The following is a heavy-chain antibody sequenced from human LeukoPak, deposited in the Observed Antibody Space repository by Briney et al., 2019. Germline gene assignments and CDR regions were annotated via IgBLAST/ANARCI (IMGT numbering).Heavy chain of an antibody. CDR2: IWHDGSHK. Sequence: GGSLRLSCAASGFSFDTYAMHWVRQAPGQGLEWVALIWHDGSHKFYSNSVRGQFTISRDNSKNTVYLQMNNLRPDDTAVYYFAGGIFGSGSYPDFWGQGTLVTVSS. D-gene: IGHD3-10*01. CDR3: AGGIFGSGSYPDF. CDR1: GFSFDTYA. V-gene: IGHV3-33*01. J-gene: IGHJ4*02.